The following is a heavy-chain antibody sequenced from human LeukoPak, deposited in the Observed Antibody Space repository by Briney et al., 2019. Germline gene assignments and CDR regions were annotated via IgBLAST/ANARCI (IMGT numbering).Heavy chain of an antibody. CDR2: IYTSGST. Sequence: SETLSLTCTVSGGSISSYYWSWIRQPAGKGLEWIGRIYTSGSTNYNPPLKSRVTMSVDTSKNQFSLKLSSLPAADTAVYYCAKSGRVRAPSYYYYMDVWGKGTTVTVSS. D-gene: IGHD3-10*01. J-gene: IGHJ6*03. CDR1: GGSISSYY. CDR3: AKSGRVRAPSYYYYMDV. V-gene: IGHV4-4*07.